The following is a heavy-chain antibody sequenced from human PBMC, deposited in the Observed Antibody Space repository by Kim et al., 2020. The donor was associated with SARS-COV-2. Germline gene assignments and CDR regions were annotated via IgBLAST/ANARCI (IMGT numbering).Heavy chain of an antibody. CDR2: IYPGDSDT. D-gene: IGHD6-13*01. CDR3: ARAGGLTAAATSTIVDY. V-gene: IGHV5-51*01. Sequence: GESLKISCKGSGYRFTSYWIGWVRQMPGKGLEWMGIIYPGDSDTRYSPSFQGQVTISADKSISTAYLQWSSLKASDTAMYYCARAGGLTAAATSTIVDYWGQGTLVTVSS. J-gene: IGHJ4*02. CDR1: GYRFTSYW.